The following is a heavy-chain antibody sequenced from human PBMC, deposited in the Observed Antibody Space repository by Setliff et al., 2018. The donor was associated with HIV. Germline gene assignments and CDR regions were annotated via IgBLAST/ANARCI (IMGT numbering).Heavy chain of an antibody. V-gene: IGHV1-8*02. CDR3: ARGADYLGIPTYYYYYIDV. CDR1: GYSFTNDD. D-gene: IGHD7-27*01. Sequence: ASVKVSCKASGYSFTNDDIYWVRQAAGQGLEWMGWMNPNSGNTGYAQKFQGRVTMTRDTSINTAYMELRSLRSDDTAVYYCARGADYLGIPTYYYYYIDVWGKGTTVTVSS. J-gene: IGHJ6*03. CDR2: MNPNSGNT.